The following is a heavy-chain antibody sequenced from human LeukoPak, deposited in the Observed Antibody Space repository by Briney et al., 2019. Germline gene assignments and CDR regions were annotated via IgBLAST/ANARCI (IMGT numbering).Heavy chain of an antibody. CDR3: ARGTVTMVDY. CDR1: GFTVSSNY. CDR2: IYSGGST. J-gene: IGHJ4*02. Sequence: GGSLRLSCAASGFTVSSNYMSWVRQAPGRGLEWVSVIYSGGSTYYADSVKGRFTISRDNSKNTLFLQMNSLRAGDTAVYYCARGTVTMVDYWGRGTLVTASS. V-gene: IGHV3-66*01. D-gene: IGHD3-10*01.